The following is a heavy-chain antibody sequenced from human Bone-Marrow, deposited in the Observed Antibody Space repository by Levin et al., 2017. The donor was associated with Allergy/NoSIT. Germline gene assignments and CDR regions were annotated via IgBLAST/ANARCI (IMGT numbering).Heavy chain of an antibody. Sequence: RSSETLSLTCTVSGGSISTGDYFWSWIRQPAGEGLEWIGHIHTSGSTTYNPSLKSRLAISTDTSKNQVSLKLSSVTAADTAVYYCARDGGGPVNGVHGTIWGQGTMVTVSS. CDR2: IHTSGST. J-gene: IGHJ3*02. D-gene: IGHD2-8*01. CDR1: GGSISTGDYF. CDR3: ARDGGGPVNGVHGTI. V-gene: IGHV4-61*09.